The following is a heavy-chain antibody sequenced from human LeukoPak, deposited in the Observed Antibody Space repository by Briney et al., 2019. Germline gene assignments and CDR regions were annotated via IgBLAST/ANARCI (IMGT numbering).Heavy chain of an antibody. CDR2: IIPIFGTT. D-gene: IGHD3-3*01. J-gene: IGHJ5*02. CDR3: AGRGPRGYYQNWFDP. Sequence: EASVKVSCKGSGGTGGTFNSYDISWVRQAPGQGLEWMGGIIPIFGTTNYAQHFQGRVTITADESTNTAYMELSGLRSEDTAVYYCAGRGPRGYYQNWFDPWGQGTLVTVSS. V-gene: IGHV1-69*01. CDR1: GGTGGTFNSYD.